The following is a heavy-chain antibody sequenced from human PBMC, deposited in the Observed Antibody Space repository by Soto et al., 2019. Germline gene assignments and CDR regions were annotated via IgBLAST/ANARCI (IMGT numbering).Heavy chain of an antibody. CDR3: ARLYGALYFDF. Sequence: SETLSLTCAVSSGSIGSFNWWSWVRQPPGKGLEWIGEIYHSGSTNYNPSLKSRVTISVDKSKNHFSLNLISVTAADTAVYYCARLYGALYFDFWGRGTLVTVSS. CDR1: SGSIGSFNW. CDR2: IYHSGST. J-gene: IGHJ4*02. V-gene: IGHV4-4*02. D-gene: IGHD4-17*01.